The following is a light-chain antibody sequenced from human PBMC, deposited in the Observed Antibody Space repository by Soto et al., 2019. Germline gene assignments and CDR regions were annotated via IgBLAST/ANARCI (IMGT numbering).Light chain of an antibody. V-gene: IGKV1-9*01. CDR3: QQLDNYPRT. Sequence: DSQLTQSPSLLSASVGDRVTITCRASQGISSYLAWYQQKPGKAPKLLIYTASTLQSGVPSRFSGSGSGTEFTLTISSLQPDDFATYYCQQLDNYPRTFGQGTKVDI. CDR1: QGISSY. CDR2: TAS. J-gene: IGKJ1*01.